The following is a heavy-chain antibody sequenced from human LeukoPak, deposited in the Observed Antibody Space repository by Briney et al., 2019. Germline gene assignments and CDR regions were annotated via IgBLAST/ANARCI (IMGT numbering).Heavy chain of an antibody. Sequence: SQTLSLTCTVSGGSISSGGYYWSWIRQHPGKGPEWIGYIYYSGSTYYNPSLKSRVTISVDTSKNQFSLKLSSVTAADTAVYYCARDSFYDSSGYYGWYFDLWGRGTLVTVSS. CDR1: GGSISSGGYY. J-gene: IGHJ2*01. CDR2: IYYSGST. CDR3: ARDSFYDSSGYYGWYFDL. V-gene: IGHV4-31*03. D-gene: IGHD3-22*01.